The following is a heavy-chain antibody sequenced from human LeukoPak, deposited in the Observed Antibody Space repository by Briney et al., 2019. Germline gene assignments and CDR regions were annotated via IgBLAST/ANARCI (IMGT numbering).Heavy chain of an antibody. J-gene: IGHJ4*02. CDR3: AREGPDWNDVSMAPGPIDY. V-gene: IGHV1-46*01. CDR1: GYTFTSYY. CDR2: INPSGGST. Sequence: GASVKVSCKASGYTFTSYYMHWVRQAPGQGLEWRGIINPSGGSTSYAQKFQGRVTMTRDTSTSTVYMELSSLRSEDTAVYYCAREGPDWNDVSMAPGPIDYWGQGTLVTVSS. D-gene: IGHD1-1*01.